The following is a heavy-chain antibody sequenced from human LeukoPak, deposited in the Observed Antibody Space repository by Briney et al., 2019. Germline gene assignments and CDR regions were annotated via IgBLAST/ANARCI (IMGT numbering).Heavy chain of an antibody. CDR2: IRSKANSYAT. V-gene: IGHV3-73*01. CDR3: TRHGKISGSHY. D-gene: IGHD1-1*01. Sequence: PGGSLRLSCAASGFTFSGSAMHWVRQASGKGLEWVGRIRSKANSYATAYAASVKGRFTISRDDSKNTAYLQMNSLKTEDTAVYYCTRHGKISGSHYWGQGTLVTVSS. CDR1: GFTFSGSA. J-gene: IGHJ4*02.